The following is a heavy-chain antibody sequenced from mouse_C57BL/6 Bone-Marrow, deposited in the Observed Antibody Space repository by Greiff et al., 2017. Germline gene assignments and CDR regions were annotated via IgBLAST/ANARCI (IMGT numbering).Heavy chain of an antibody. CDR3: ATYGYFDY. J-gene: IGHJ2*01. CDR2: IYPRSGNT. CDR1: GYTFTSYG. V-gene: IGHV1-81*01. D-gene: IGHD1-1*01. Sequence: VKLVESGAELARPGASVKLSCKASGYTFTSYGISWVKQRTGQGLEWIGEIYPRSGNTYYNEKFKGKATLTADKSSRTAYMELRSLTSEDSAVYFCATYGYFDYWGQGTTLTVSS.